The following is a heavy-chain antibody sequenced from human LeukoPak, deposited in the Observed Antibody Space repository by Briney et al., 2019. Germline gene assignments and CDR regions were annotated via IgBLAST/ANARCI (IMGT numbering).Heavy chain of an antibody. J-gene: IGHJ6*03. V-gene: IGHV4-4*09. CDR2: IYTSGST. Sequence: SETLSLTCTVSGGSISSYYWSWIRQPPGKGLEWIGYIYTSGSTNYNPSLKSRVTISVDTSKNQFSLKLSSVTAADTAVYYCARDSYQHYMDVWGKGTTVTVSS. CDR1: GGSISSYY. CDR3: ARDSYQHYMDV.